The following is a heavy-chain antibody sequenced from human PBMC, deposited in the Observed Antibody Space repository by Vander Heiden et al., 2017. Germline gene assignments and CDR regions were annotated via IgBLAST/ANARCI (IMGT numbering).Heavy chain of an antibody. J-gene: IGHJ6*02. Sequence: EVELGEAWGGLERPGRALKLACAAPGVNFDDYAMHWVRQAPGKGLEWVSGINWNSGNIDYAASVKGRFTISRDNAKNSLYLQMNSLRAEDTALYYCAKGFCGGDSPCGMDVWGQETTVTVSS. CDR1: GVNFDDYA. V-gene: IGHV3-9*01. CDR2: INWNSGNI. D-gene: IGHD2-21*02. CDR3: AKGFCGGDSPCGMDV.